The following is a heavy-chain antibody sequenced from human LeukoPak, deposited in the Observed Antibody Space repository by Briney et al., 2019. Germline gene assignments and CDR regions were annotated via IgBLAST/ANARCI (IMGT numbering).Heavy chain of an antibody. CDR1: GFSFSNAW. Sequence: PGGSLRLSCAASGFSFSNAWMSWVRQAPGKGLEWVSAISGSGVTTHYAGSVKGRFSISRDNSKNTLYLQMNSLRAEDTALYYCAKKVVVGATSPYSDFQDWGQGTLVTVSS. CDR3: AKKVVVGATSPYSDFQD. CDR2: ISGSGVTT. D-gene: IGHD1-26*01. J-gene: IGHJ1*01. V-gene: IGHV3-23*01.